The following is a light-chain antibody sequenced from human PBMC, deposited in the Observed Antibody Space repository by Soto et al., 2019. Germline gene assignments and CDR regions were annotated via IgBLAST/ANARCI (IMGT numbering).Light chain of an antibody. V-gene: IGLV9-49*01. J-gene: IGLJ2*01. CDR2: VGTGGIVG. CDR3: GADHGSGSNVVYVV. Sequence: QSVLTQPPSASASLGASVTLTCTLSSGYSNYKVDWYQQRPGKGPRFVMRVGTGGIVGSKGDGIPDRFSVLGSGLNRYLTIKNIQEEDESDYHCGADHGSGSNVVYVVFGGGTKLTVI. CDR1: SGYSNYK.